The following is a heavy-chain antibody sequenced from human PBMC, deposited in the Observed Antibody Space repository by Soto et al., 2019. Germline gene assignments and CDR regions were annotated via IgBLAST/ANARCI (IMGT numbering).Heavy chain of an antibody. CDR3: AKLSDYGPRNTFDY. V-gene: IGHV3-23*01. J-gene: IGHJ4*02. Sequence: EVQLLESGGGLVQPGGSLRLSCAASGFTFSSYAMSWVRQAPGNGLEWVSAISGGGGSTYYADSVKGRFTISRDNSKNSLYLQMNSLRAEDTAVYYCAKLSDYGPRNTFDYWGQGTLVIVSS. CDR2: ISGGGGST. D-gene: IGHD4-17*01. CDR1: GFTFSSYA.